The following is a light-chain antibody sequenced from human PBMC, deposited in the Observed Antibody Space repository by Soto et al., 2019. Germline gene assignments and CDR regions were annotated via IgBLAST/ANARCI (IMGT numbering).Light chain of an antibody. Sequence: ESVLTQSPGTLSLSPGERATLSCRASQSVSSSYLAWYQQKPGQAPRLLIYGASSRVTGIPDRFSGSGSGTDFTLTISRLEPEDFAVYYCQQYGSSPSITFGQGTRLEIK. V-gene: IGKV3-20*01. CDR3: QQYGSSPSIT. CDR1: QSVSSSY. J-gene: IGKJ5*01. CDR2: GAS.